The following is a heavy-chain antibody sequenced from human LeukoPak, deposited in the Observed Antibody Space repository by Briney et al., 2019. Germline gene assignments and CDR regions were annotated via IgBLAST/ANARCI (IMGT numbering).Heavy chain of an antibody. Sequence: SVNVSRRASVYTSFDHHILWVRQAPGPGREWMGWIQPNRRDTQSAQKFQDSMTMPTDTSATTAYMELHSVTSDDTDVYYCSAHYGPGPVWGQGTLTTAYS. CDR3: SAHYGPGPV. CDR2: IQPNRRDT. V-gene: IGHV1-2*02. J-gene: IGHJ4*02. CDR1: VYTSFDHH. D-gene: IGHD3-10*01.